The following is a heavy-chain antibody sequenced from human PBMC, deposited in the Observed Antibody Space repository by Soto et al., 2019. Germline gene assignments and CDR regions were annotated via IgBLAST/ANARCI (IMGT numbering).Heavy chain of an antibody. J-gene: IGHJ4*02. V-gene: IGHV1-69*13. CDR1: GGTFSSYA. CDR3: ALRKSIGFDY. CDR2: IIPIFGTA. D-gene: IGHD3-16*01. Sequence: ASVKVSCKASGGTFSSYAISWVRQAPGQGLEWMGGIIPIFGTANYAQKFQGRVTITADESTSTAYMELSSLRSEDTAVYYCALRKSIGFDYWGQGTLVTVSS.